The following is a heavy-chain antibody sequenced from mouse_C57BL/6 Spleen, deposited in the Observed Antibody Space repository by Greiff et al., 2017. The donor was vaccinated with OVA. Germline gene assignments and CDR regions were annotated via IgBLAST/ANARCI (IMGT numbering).Heavy chain of an antibody. Sequence: EVKLEESGGGLVKPGGSLKLSCAASGFTFSDYGMHWVRQAPEKGLEWVAYISSGSSTIYYADTVKGRFTISRDNAKNTLFLQMTSLRSEDTAMDYCARGYDGYPWYFDVWGTGTTVTVSS. CDR1: GFTFSDYG. V-gene: IGHV5-17*01. D-gene: IGHD2-3*01. J-gene: IGHJ1*03. CDR3: ARGYDGYPWYFDV. CDR2: ISSGSSTI.